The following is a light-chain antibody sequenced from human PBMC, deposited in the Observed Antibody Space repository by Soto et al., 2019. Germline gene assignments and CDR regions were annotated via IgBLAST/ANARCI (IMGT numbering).Light chain of an antibody. CDR3: QQYGSSPFT. Sequence: EIVLTQSPGTLSLSPGERATLSCRASQSVSSSYLAWYQQKPGQAPRLLIYGASSRATGIPDRFSGSGSGTDFNLTISSLEPEAFAVYYCQQYGSSPFTFGPGTKVDIK. CDR2: GAS. J-gene: IGKJ3*01. V-gene: IGKV3-20*01. CDR1: QSVSSSY.